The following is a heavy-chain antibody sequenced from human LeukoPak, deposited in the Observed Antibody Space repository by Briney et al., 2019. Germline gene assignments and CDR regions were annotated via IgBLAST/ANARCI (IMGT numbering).Heavy chain of an antibody. J-gene: IGHJ4*02. CDR3: AKGGVLRYFDWLFKNFDY. CDR2: VSGSGGST. V-gene: IGHV3-23*01. Sequence: PGGSLRLPCVASGFTFSSYAMSWVRQAPGKGLEWVSAVSGSGGSTYYADSVKGRFTISRDNSKNTLYLQMNSLRAEDTAVYYCAKGGVLRYFDWLFKNFDYWGQGTLVTVSS. D-gene: IGHD3-9*01. CDR1: GFTFSSYA.